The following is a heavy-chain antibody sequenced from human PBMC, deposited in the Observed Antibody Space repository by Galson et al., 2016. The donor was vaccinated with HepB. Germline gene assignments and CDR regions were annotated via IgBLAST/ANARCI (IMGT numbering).Heavy chain of an antibody. Sequence: SLRLSCAASGLTFGDYAMSWVRQAPGKGLEWVATISYDGTSRHYADSVKGRYTISRDNAKNSLYLQMNSLRADDTAVYYCARDRGYSGWSYFDYWGQGTLVTVSS. CDR3: ARDRGYSGWSYFDY. CDR2: ISYDGTSR. J-gene: IGHJ4*02. D-gene: IGHD6-19*01. V-gene: IGHV3-33*08. CDR1: GLTFGDYA.